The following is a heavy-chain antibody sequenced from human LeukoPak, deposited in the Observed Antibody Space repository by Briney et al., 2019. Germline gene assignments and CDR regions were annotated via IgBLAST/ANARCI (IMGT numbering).Heavy chain of an antibody. D-gene: IGHD4-17*01. CDR2: IWYDGSNK. CDR3: ARQYDYGDYPPGP. CDR1: GFTFSSYG. J-gene: IGHJ4*02. Sequence: GGSLRLSCAASGFTFSSYGMHWVRQAPGKGLEWVAVIWYDGSNKYYAGSVKGRFTISRDNSKNTLYLQMNSLRAEDTAVYYCARQYDYGDYPPGPWGQGTLVTVSS. V-gene: IGHV3-33*01.